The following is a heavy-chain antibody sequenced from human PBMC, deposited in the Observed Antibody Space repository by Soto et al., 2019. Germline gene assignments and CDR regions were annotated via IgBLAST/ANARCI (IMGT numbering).Heavy chain of an antibody. CDR3: ALWPVSSSDWYGSFEY. CDR2: ISGGGTRT. V-gene: IGHV3-23*01. Sequence: PGGSLRLSSVGSGFTFRSYVMSWVRQAPGKGLEWVSAISGGGTRTFYEDPVKGRFTVSRVNSKNTLYLQMNSLSAEESALYYCALWPVSSSDWYGSFEYWGQGTLVTVSS. CDR1: GFTFRSYV. J-gene: IGHJ4*02. D-gene: IGHD6-19*01.